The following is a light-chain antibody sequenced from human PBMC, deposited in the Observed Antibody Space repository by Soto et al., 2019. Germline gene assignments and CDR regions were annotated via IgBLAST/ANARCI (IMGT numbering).Light chain of an antibody. CDR2: DVS. J-gene: IGLJ2*01. V-gene: IGLV2-14*01. CDR3: SSYTSSSTPVV. CDR1: SRDVGGYNS. Sequence: QSALTQPASVSGSPGLSIAISCTGTSRDVGGYNSVSWYQQQPGKVPKLMIYDVSNRPSGVSNRFSGSKSGNTASLTISGLQAEDEGDYYCSSYTSSSTPVVFGGGTKLTVL.